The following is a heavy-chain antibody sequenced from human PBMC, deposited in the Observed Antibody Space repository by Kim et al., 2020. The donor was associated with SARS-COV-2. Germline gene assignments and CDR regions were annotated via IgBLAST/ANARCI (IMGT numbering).Heavy chain of an antibody. D-gene: IGHD2-21*02. V-gene: IGHV3-23*01. Sequence: GGSLRLSCAASGFTFSLYAMTSVRQSPGLGLGWVSTIAAGGDSTFYADSVKGRFTISRDNAKNMLYLQVNSLGAEDTAVYHCAKERVVPATGDAYDIWGLGIMVTVSS. CDR1: GFTFSLYA. CDR3: AKERVVPATGDAYDI. CDR2: IAAGGDST. J-gene: IGHJ3*02.